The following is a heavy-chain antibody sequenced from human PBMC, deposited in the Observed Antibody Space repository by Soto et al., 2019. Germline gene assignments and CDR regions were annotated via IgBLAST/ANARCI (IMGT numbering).Heavy chain of an antibody. CDR2: IGTQHDT. J-gene: IGHJ5*02. V-gene: IGHV3-13*01. Sequence: PGGSLRLSCAASGFTFSAYDIHWVRQATGKGLEWVSAIGTQHDTYYPDSVKGRFTISRENAKNSLYLQMNSLRAGDTAVYHCARQASYWHGGGGWFDPWGQGTLVTVSS. CDR3: ARQASYWHGGGGWFDP. D-gene: IGHD2-8*02. CDR1: GFTFSAYD.